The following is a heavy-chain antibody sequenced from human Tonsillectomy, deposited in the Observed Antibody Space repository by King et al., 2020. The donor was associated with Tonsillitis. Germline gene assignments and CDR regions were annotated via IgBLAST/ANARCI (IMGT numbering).Heavy chain of an antibody. CDR2: VHPGNSHT. J-gene: IGHJ4*02. CDR1: GYTFTTYC. Sequence: DVQLVESGAEVKKPGESLKISCQASGYTFTTYCIGWVRQLPGKGLEWMAIVHPGNSHTEYSPSFQGQVTISADKSISTAYLQWSSLKASDTAMYYCVIWEVGGLWGYWGQGILVTVSS. V-gene: IGHV5-51*01. D-gene: IGHD3-16*01. CDR3: VIWEVGGLWGY.